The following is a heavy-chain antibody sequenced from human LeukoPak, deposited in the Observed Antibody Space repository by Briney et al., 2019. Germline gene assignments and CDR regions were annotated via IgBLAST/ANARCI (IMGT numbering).Heavy chain of an antibody. Sequence: SETLSLTCAVYGGSFSGYYWSWIRQPPGKGLEWIGEINHSGSTNYNPSLKSRVTISVDTSKNQFSLKLSSVTAADTAVYYCARARGLDYWGQGTLVSVSS. CDR1: GGSFSGYY. J-gene: IGHJ4*02. V-gene: IGHV4-34*01. CDR3: ARARGLDY. D-gene: IGHD3-10*01. CDR2: INHSGST.